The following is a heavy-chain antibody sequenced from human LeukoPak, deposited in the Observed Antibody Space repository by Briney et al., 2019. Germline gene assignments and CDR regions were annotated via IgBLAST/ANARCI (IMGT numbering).Heavy chain of an antibody. D-gene: IGHD3-10*01. CDR1: GFTFDDYA. J-gene: IGHJ5*02. V-gene: IGHV3-9*01. CDR3: AKGGRGLYNWFDP. Sequence: GRSLRLSCAASGFTFDDYAMPWVRQAPGKGLEWVSGISWNSGSIGYADSVKGRFTISRDNAKNSLYLQMNSLRAEDTALYYCAKGGRGLYNWFDPWGQGTLVTVSS. CDR2: ISWNSGSI.